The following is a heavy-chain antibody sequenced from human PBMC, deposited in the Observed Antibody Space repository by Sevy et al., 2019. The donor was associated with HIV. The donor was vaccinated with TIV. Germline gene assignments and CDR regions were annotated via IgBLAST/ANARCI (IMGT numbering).Heavy chain of an antibody. CDR3: ARDRAYDSSGYYPYYFDY. Sequence: GGSLSLSCAASGFTFSSYAMHWVRQAPGKGLEWVAVISYDGSNKYYADSVKGRFTISRDNSKNTLYLQMNSLRAEDTAVYYCARDRAYDSSGYYPYYFDYWGQGTLVTVSS. CDR1: GFTFSSYA. CDR2: ISYDGSNK. J-gene: IGHJ4*02. V-gene: IGHV3-30*04. D-gene: IGHD3-22*01.